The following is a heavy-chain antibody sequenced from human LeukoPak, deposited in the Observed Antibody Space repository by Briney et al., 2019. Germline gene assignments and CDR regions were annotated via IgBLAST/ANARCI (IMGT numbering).Heavy chain of an antibody. J-gene: IGHJ4*02. CDR2: IYYSGST. Sequence: PSETLSLTCTVSGGSVFSYYWSWIRQPPGRGLEWMGYIYYSGSTNYNPSLKSRVTISVDTSKNQFSLRVSSVTAADTAVYYRARHLHNCGDDCYIFDYWGQGTLVTVSS. V-gene: IGHV4-59*08. CDR3: ARHLHNCGDDCYIFDY. CDR1: GGSVFSYY. D-gene: IGHD2-21*01.